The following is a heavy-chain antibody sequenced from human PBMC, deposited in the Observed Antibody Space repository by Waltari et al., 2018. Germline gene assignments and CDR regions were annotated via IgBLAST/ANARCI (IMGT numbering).Heavy chain of an antibody. V-gene: IGHV1-69*13. D-gene: IGHD2-15*01. CDR2: IIPIFGTA. J-gene: IGHJ6*02. CDR1: GGTFSSYA. CDR3: ARGRDIVVVVAATRGYYYGMDV. Sequence: QVQLVQSGAEVKKPGSSVKVSCKASGGTFSSYAISWVRQAPGQGLEWMGGIIPIFGTANYAQKFQGRGTITADESTSTAYMELSSLRSEDTAVYYCARGRDIVVVVAATRGYYYGMDVWGQGTTVTVSS.